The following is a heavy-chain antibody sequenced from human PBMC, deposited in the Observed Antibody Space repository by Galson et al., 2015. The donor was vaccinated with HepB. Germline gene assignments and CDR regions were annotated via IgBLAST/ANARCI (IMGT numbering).Heavy chain of an antibody. Sequence: CAISGDSVSSSTAAWNWIRQSPSRGLEWLGRTYYRSKWYNDYAVSVKSRITINPGTSKNQFSLQLSSVTPDGTAVYYCARDSFYDNTGYPVPRNFGVDVWGQGTTVTVSS. CDR1: GDSVSSSTAA. D-gene: IGHD3-22*01. CDR2: TYYRSKWYN. CDR3: ARDSFYDNTGYPVPRNFGVDV. J-gene: IGHJ6*02. V-gene: IGHV6-1*01.